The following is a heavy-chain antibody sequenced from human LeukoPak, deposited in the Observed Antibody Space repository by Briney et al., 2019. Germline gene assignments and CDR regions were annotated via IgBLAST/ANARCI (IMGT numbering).Heavy chain of an antibody. Sequence: SQTLSLTCAVSGGSISSGGYSWSWIRQPPGKGLEWIWYIYHSGSTYYNPSLKSRVTISVDRSKNQFSLKLSSVTAADTAVYYCAGVLSGSGRSYYGMDVWGQGTTVTVSS. CDR1: GGSISSGGYS. D-gene: IGHD3-10*01. CDR3: AGVLSGSGRSYYGMDV. CDR2: IYHSGST. J-gene: IGHJ6*02. V-gene: IGHV4-30-2*01.